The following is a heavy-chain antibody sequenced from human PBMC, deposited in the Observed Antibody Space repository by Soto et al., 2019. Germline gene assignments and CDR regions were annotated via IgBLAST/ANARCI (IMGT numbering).Heavy chain of an antibody. CDR2: IYYSGST. CDR1: GGSISSYY. V-gene: IGHV4-59*08. D-gene: IGHD4-17*01. CDR3: ARRYGYYFDY. Sequence: SETLSLTCAVSGGSISSYYWSWIRQPPGKGLEWIGYIYYSGSTNYNPSLKSRVTISVDTSKNQLSLKLSSVTAADTAVYYCARRYGYYFDYWGQGTLVTVSS. J-gene: IGHJ4*02.